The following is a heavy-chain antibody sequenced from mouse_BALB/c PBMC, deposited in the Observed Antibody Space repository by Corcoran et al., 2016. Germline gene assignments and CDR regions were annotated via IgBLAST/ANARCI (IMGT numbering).Heavy chain of an antibody. CDR3: ARARYYGSTDY. CDR2: ILPGSGST. D-gene: IGHD1-1*01. J-gene: IGHJ2*01. Sequence: QVQLQQSGAELMKPGASVKISCKATGYTFSSYWIEWVKQRPGHGLEWIGEILPGSGSTNYNEKLKGKATFTADTSSNTAYMQLSSLTSEDSAVYYCARARYYGSTDYWGQGTTLTVSS. CDR1: GYTFSSYW. V-gene: IGHV1-9*01.